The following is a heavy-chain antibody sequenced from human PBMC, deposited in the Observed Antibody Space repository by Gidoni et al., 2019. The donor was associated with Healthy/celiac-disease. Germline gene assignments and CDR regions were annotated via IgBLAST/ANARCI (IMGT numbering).Heavy chain of an antibody. Sequence: QVQLVQSGAEVKKPGSSVKVSCKASGGTFSSYAISWVRQAPGQGLEWMGGIIPIFGTANYAQKFQGRVTITADKSTSTAYMELSSLRSEDTAVYYCAIPPPQYSSSSHGGWAGMDVWGQGTTVTVSS. CDR3: AIPPPQYSSSSHGGWAGMDV. CDR1: GGTFSSYA. V-gene: IGHV1-69*06. J-gene: IGHJ6*02. D-gene: IGHD6-6*01. CDR2: IIPIFGTA.